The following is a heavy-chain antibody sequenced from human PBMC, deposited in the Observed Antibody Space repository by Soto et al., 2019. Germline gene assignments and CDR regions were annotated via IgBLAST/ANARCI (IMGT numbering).Heavy chain of an antibody. CDR3: ARGGVFFFAAPTNPFDY. Sequence: ASVKVSCKASGYTSTSYDINWVRQATGQGLEWMGWMNPNSGNTGYAQKFQGRVTMTRSTSISTAYMELSSLRSEDTAVYYCARGGVFFFAAPTNPFDYWGQGTLVTVSS. V-gene: IGHV1-8*01. J-gene: IGHJ4*02. CDR2: MNPNSGNT. D-gene: IGHD3-10*01. CDR1: GYTSTSYD.